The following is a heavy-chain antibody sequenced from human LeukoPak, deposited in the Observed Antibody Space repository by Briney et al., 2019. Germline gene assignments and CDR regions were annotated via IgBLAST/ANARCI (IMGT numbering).Heavy chain of an antibody. CDR2: IYYSGST. D-gene: IGHD2-2*01. V-gene: IGHV4-39*01. CDR3: ARPSYCSSTSCYPVGDYYMDV. Sequence: SETLSLTCTVSGGSISSSSYYWGWIRQPPGKGLEWIVSIYYSGSTYYNPSLKSRVTISVDTSKNQFSLKLSSVTAADTAVYYCARPSYCSSTSCYPVGDYYMDVWGKGTTVTVSS. J-gene: IGHJ6*03. CDR1: GGSISSSSYY.